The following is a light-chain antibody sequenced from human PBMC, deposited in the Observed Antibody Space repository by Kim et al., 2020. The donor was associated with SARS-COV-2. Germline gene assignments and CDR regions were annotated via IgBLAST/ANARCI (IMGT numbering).Light chain of an antibody. Sequence: DIQMTQSPSSLSASVGDRVTITCRASQSISSYLNWYQQKPGKAPKLLIYAASSLQSGVPSRFSGSGSGTDFTLTISSLQPEDFATYYCQQSYSTHPTFGGGTKLEI. V-gene: IGKV1-39*01. CDR3: QQSYSTHPT. J-gene: IGKJ4*01. CDR2: AAS. CDR1: QSISSY.